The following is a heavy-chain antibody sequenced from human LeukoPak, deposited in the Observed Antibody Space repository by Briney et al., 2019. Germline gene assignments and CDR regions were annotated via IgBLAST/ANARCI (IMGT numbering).Heavy chain of an antibody. Sequence: PSETLSLTCTASGGSISSNYWSWIRQPPGKGLEWIGYIYYSGSTNYNPSLKSRVTISVDTSKNQFSLKLSSVTAADTAVYYCARAGDPYYYDSSGIFDYWGQGTLVTVSS. D-gene: IGHD3-22*01. J-gene: IGHJ4*02. V-gene: IGHV4-59*01. CDR1: GGSISSNY. CDR3: ARAGDPYYYDSSGIFDY. CDR2: IYYSGST.